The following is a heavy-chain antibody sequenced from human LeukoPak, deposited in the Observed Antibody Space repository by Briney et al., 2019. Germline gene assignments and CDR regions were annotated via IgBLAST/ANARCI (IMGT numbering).Heavy chain of an antibody. J-gene: IGHJ4*02. D-gene: IGHD6-13*01. Sequence: PGGSLRLSCAASGFTFSSYAMSWVRQAPGKGLEWVSAISGSGGSTYYADSVKGRFTISRDNSKNTLYLQMNSLRAEDTAVYYRAKDGGGWYSSSWYDYWGQGTLVTVSS. CDR3: AKDGGGWYSSSWYDY. V-gene: IGHV3-23*01. CDR1: GFTFSSYA. CDR2: ISGSGGST.